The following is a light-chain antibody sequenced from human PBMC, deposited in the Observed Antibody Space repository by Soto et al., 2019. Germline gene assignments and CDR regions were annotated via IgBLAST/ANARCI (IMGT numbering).Light chain of an antibody. Sequence: EIVMTQSPATLSVSPGERATLSCRASQSVSSNLAWYQQKPGQAPRLLISGAFTRATGIPARFSGSGSGTEFTLTISSLQSEDFAVYYCQQYKYWPPWTFGQGTKVEIK. CDR3: QQYKYWPPWT. V-gene: IGKV3-15*01. J-gene: IGKJ1*01. CDR2: GAF. CDR1: QSVSSN.